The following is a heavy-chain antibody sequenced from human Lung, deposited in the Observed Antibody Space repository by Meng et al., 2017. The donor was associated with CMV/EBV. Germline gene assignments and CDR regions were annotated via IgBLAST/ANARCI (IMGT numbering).Heavy chain of an antibody. J-gene: IGHJ4*02. CDR2: ISWNSGSI. D-gene: IGHD6-6*01. Sequence: SCAASGFTFDDYAMHWVRQAPGKGLEWVSGISWNSGSIGYADSVKGRFTISRDNAKNSLYLQMNSLRVEDTAFYYCAKDLNTYSTSVDYWCQGTLVTVSS. CDR3: AKDLNTYSTSVDY. CDR1: GFTFDDYA. V-gene: IGHV3-9*01.